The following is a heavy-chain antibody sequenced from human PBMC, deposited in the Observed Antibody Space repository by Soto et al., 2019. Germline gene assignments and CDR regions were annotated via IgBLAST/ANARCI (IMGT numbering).Heavy chain of an antibody. J-gene: IGHJ4*02. CDR3: AREGNLGRWIQPLDS. CDR1: VDSISSYS. V-gene: IGHV4-59*01. CDR2: IHYNGNT. D-gene: IGHD2-2*03. Sequence: PSETLSLTCTVSVDSISSYSWSWIRQPPGKGLEWIGNIHYNGNTKYSPSHKSRVTMSVDTSKNHFSLKLISVTTADTAVYFCAREGNLGRWIQPLDSWGQGTLVTVSS.